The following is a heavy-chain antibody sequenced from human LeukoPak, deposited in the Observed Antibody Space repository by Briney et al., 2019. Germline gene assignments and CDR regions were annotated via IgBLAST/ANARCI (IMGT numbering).Heavy chain of an antibody. CDR2: ISYDGSNK. V-gene: IGHV3-30-3*01. D-gene: IGHD3-16*01. Sequence: GGSLRLSCVASGFTFSDYSMSWIRQAPGKGPEWVAVISYDGSNKYYADSVKGRFTISRDNSKNTLYLQMNSLRVEDTAVYYCARDNPTWGYWGQGTLVIVSS. CDR1: GFTFSDYS. J-gene: IGHJ4*02. CDR3: ARDNPTWGY.